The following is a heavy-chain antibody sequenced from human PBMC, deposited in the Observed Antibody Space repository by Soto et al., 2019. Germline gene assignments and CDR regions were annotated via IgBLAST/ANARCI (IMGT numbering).Heavy chain of an antibody. D-gene: IGHD5-12*01. J-gene: IGHJ6*02. CDR3: ANTISRSYYYGMDV. CDR2: LGGGGDT. Sequence: GGSLRLSCAASGFTFGTYTMNWVRQAPGKGLEWVSALGGGGDTHYAESVKGRFTISRDYSKNMLLLQMNSLRDEDSAVYYCANTISRSYYYGMDVWAQVTTVPVSS. CDR1: GFTFGTYT. V-gene: IGHV3-23*01.